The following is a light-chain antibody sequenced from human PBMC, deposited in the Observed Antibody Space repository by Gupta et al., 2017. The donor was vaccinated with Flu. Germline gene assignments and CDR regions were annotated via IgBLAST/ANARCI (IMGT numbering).Light chain of an antibody. Sequence: SSELTQDPAVSVALGQTVRITCQGDRLRSPYASLYQQKPGQAPVLVIYSKNNRHGGITDRVAGSSSGNTASVTFTGAQAEEEADDYCNYRDSSGNHTHVVFGGGTKLTVL. V-gene: IGLV3-19*01. CDR2: SKN. J-gene: IGLJ2*01. CDR1: RLRSPY. CDR3: NYRDSSGNHTHVV.